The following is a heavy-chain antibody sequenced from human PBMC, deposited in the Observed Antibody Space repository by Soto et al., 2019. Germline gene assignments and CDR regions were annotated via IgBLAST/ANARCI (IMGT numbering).Heavy chain of an antibody. CDR3: ARGSVLRFLEWLSYPPTD. J-gene: IGHJ4*02. CDR1: GYTFTGYY. V-gene: IGHV1-2*04. CDR2: INPNSSGT. D-gene: IGHD3-3*01. Sequence: ASVKVSCKASGYTFTGYYMHWVRQAPGQGLEWMGWINPNSSGTNYAQKFQGWVTMTRDTSISTAYMELSRLRSDDTAVYYCARGSVLRFLEWLSYPPTDWGQGTLVTVSS.